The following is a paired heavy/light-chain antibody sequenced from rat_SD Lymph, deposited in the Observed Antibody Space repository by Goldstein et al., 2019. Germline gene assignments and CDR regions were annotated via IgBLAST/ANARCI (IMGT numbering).Heavy chain of an antibody. Sequence: QVTLKESGPGILQPSQTLSLTCSFSGFSLSTSGICVSWIRQPSGKGLEWLATICWEDSKGYNPSLKNRLTISKDTSNNQAFLKITSVDTADTAIYYCARRKYYGYKALFVMDAWGQGASVTVSS. V-gene: IGHV8-17*01. J-gene: IGHJ4*01. D-gene: IGHD1-9*01. CDR1: GFSLSTSGIC. CDR2: ICWEDSK. CDR3: ARRKYYGYKALFVMDA.
Light chain of an antibody. CDR1: QSVSISSINL. CDR2: RAS. CDR3: QQSRESPDT. V-gene: IGKV3S18*01. J-gene: IGKJ2-2*01. Sequence: DIVLTQSPVLAVSLGQRATISCRASQSVSISSINLMHWYQQKPGQQPKLLIYRASNLASGIPARFSGSGSGTDFTLTIDPVQADDIAAYYCQQSRESPDTFGAGTKLELK.